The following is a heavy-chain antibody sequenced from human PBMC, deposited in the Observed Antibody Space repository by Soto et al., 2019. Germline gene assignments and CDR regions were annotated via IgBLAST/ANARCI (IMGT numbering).Heavy chain of an antibody. CDR3: ARAAYSSGWYAGYYYYGMDV. Sequence: ASVKVSCKASGYTFTGYYMHWVRQAPGQGLEWMGWINPNSGGTNYAQKFQGWVTMTRDTSISTAYMELSRLRSDDTAVYYCARAAYSSGWYAGYYYYGMDVWG. V-gene: IGHV1-2*04. J-gene: IGHJ6*02. CDR2: INPNSGGT. D-gene: IGHD6-19*01. CDR1: GYTFTGYY.